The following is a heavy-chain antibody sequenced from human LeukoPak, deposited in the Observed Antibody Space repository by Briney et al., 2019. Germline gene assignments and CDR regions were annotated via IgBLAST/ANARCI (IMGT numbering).Heavy chain of an antibody. D-gene: IGHD3-22*01. CDR3: AKEHYDSSGYYRDAFDI. J-gene: IGHJ3*02. CDR1: GFTFSSYG. V-gene: IGHV3-30*18. Sequence: GGSLRLSCAASGFTFSSYGMHWVRQAPGKGLEWVALISYDGSNKYYADSVKGRITISRDNSKNTLYLQMNSLRAEDTAVYYCAKEHYDSSGYYRDAFDIWGQGTMVTVSS. CDR2: ISYDGSNK.